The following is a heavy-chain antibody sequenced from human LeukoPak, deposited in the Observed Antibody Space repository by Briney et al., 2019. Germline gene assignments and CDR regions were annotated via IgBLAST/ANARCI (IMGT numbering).Heavy chain of an antibody. CDR3: AREELYCSSTSCYADPYYYYYMDV. CDR1: GFTFSSYS. Sequence: GGSLRLSCAASGFTFSSYSMNWVRQAPGKGLEWVSSISSISSYIYYADSVKGRFTISRDNAKNSLYLQMNSLRAEDTAVYYCAREELYCSSTSCYADPYYYYYMDVWGKGNTVTISS. J-gene: IGHJ6*03. V-gene: IGHV3-21*01. CDR2: ISSISSYI. D-gene: IGHD2-2*01.